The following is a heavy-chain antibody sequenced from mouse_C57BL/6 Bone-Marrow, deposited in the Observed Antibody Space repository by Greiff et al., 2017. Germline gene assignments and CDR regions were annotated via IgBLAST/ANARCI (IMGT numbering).Heavy chain of an antibody. V-gene: IGHV1-81*01. Sequence: VQLQQSGAELARPGASVKLSCKASGYTFTSYGISWVKQRTGQGLEWIGEIYPRSGNTYYNEKFKGKATLTAYKSSSTAYMELRSLTSEDSAVYFCARKGAKFITTVALDYWGQGTTLTVSS. CDR1: GYTFTSYG. CDR3: ARKGAKFITTVALDY. CDR2: IYPRSGNT. J-gene: IGHJ2*01. D-gene: IGHD1-1*01.